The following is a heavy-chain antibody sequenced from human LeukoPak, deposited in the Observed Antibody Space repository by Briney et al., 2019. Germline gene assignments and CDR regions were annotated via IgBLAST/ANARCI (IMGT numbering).Heavy chain of an antibody. CDR3: TIHCSSTSCYRKSY. Sequence: GGSLRLSCTASGFTFGDYAMSWDRQAPGKGLEWVGFIRSKAYGGTTEYAASVKGRFTISRDDSKSIAYLQMNSLKTEDTAVYYCTIHCSSTSCYRKSYWGQGTLVTVSS. J-gene: IGHJ4*02. V-gene: IGHV3-49*04. D-gene: IGHD2-2*01. CDR1: GFTFGDYA. CDR2: IRSKAYGGTT.